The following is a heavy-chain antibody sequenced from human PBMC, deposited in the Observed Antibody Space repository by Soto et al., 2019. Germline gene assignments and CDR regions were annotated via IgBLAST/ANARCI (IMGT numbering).Heavy chain of an antibody. CDR1: GYTFTSYA. J-gene: IGHJ4*02. D-gene: IGHD3-3*01. V-gene: IGHV1-3*01. CDR2: INAGNGNT. Sequence: ASVKVSCKASGYTFTSYAMHWVRQAPGQRLEWMGWINAGNGNTKYSQKFQGRVTITRDTSASTAYMELSSLRSEDTAVYYCARDQGFLEWLFNFDYWGQGTLVTVSS. CDR3: ARDQGFLEWLFNFDY.